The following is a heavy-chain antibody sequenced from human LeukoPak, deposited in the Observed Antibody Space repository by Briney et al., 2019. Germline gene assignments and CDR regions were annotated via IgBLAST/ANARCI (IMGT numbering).Heavy chain of an antibody. CDR1: GYTFTSYA. Sequence: GASVKVSCKASGYTFTSYAMHWVRQAPGQRLEWMGWINAGNGNTKYSQEFQGRVTITRDTSASTAYMELRSLRSDDTAVYYCARDRPYYYDSSGYYYDYYYYMDVWGKGTTVTVSS. CDR2: INAGNGNT. J-gene: IGHJ6*03. V-gene: IGHV1-3*01. CDR3: ARDRPYYYDSSGYYYDYYYYMDV. D-gene: IGHD3-22*01.